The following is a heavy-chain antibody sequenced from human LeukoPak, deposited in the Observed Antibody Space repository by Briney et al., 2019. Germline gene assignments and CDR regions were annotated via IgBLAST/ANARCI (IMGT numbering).Heavy chain of an antibody. D-gene: IGHD3-3*01. CDR3: AKDYYDFWSGGYYYYYGMDV. V-gene: IGHV3-30*18. Sequence: GGSLRLSCAASGFTFSSYVMHWVRQAPGKGLEWVAVISYDGGNKYYADSVNGRFTISRDNSKNTLSLQMNILRSDDTAVYYCAKDYYDFWSGGYYYYYGMDVWGQGTTVTVSS. CDR1: GFTFSSYV. J-gene: IGHJ6*02. CDR2: ISYDGGNK.